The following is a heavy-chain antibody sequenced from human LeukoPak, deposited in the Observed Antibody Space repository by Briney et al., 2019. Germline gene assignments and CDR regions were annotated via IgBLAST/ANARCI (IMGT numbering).Heavy chain of an antibody. J-gene: IGHJ6*03. V-gene: IGHV1-69*13. Sequence: SVKVSCKASGGTFSTFAIHWVRQAPGQGLEWMGGIVPFFGTSSSAQKFQGRVMITSDESTSTAYMGLSGLRSEDTAVYYCARSDITGTPSSDSYYFYYMDVWGKGTAVTVSS. CDR2: IVPFFGTS. CDR3: ARSDITGTPSSDSYYFYYMDV. CDR1: GGTFSTFA. D-gene: IGHD1-7*01.